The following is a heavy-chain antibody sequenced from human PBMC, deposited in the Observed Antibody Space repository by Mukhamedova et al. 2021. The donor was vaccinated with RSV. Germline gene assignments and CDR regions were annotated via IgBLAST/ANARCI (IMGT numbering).Heavy chain of an antibody. V-gene: IGHV3-21*01. J-gene: IGHJ4*01. CDR2: ISSSSNYI. CDR1: GFTFSNYS. D-gene: IGHD3-16*01. CDR3: ASSNRLDVLQYYF. Sequence: GFTFSNYSMNWVRQAPGKGLEWVSSISSSSNYIYYADSVKGRFPISRDNAKKSLSLQMNSLRAEDTAVYYCASSNRLDVLQYYF.